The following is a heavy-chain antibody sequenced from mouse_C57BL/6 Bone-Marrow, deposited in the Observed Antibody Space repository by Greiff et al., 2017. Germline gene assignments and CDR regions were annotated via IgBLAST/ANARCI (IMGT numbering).Heavy chain of an antibody. CDR2: IDPSDSYT. D-gene: IGHD3-2*02. J-gene: IGHJ2*01. Sequence: QVQLQQPGAELVRPGTSVTLSCKASGYTFTSYWMHWVKQRPGQGLEWIGVIDPSDSYTNYNQKFKGKATLTVDTSSSTAYMQLSSLTSEDSAVYYCANKTAQATQYYFDYWGQGTTLTVSS. CDR3: ANKTAQATQYYFDY. V-gene: IGHV1-59*01. CDR1: GYTFTSYW.